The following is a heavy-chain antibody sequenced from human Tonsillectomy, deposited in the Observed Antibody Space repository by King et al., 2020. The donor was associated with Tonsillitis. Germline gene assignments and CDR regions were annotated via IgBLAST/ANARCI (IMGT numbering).Heavy chain of an antibody. V-gene: IGHV1-2*02. CDR1: GYTFTDYY. CDR3: ATAGPYGGGWTSHDVDY. Sequence: QLVQSGAEVKKPGASVKVSCTASGYTFTDYYLYWVRQAPGQGLEWMGWINPHSGGTNYAQKFQGRVTMTRDTSITTAYMELSRLTSDDTAVFYCATAGPYGGGWTSHDVDYWGQGTLVTVSS. J-gene: IGHJ4*02. D-gene: IGHD6-19*01. CDR2: INPHSGGT.